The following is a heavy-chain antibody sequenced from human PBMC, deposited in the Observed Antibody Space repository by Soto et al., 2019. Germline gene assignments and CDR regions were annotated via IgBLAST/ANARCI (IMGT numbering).Heavy chain of an antibody. CDR3: AMTRTGRTTRLDP. D-gene: IGHD2-8*02. CDR1: GFTFTDYY. V-gene: IGHV1-69-2*01. CDR2: VDPEEGET. Sequence: EVQLVQSGAGLMKPGSTVKLSCKVVGFTFTDYYIHWVKQAPGQGLEWLGFVDPEEGETMFSERFQGRVSITADTATDTSYMELSNLRSEDTAVYYCAMTRTGRTTRLDPWGQGTLVTVSS. J-gene: IGHJ5*02.